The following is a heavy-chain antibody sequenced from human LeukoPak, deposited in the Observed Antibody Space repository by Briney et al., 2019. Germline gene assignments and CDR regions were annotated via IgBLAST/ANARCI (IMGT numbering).Heavy chain of an antibody. V-gene: IGHV3-30*04. D-gene: IGHD4-17*01. Sequence: GRSLRLSCAASGFTFSSYVMNWVRQAPGMGLEGVAVISYDGSNKYYADSVKGRFTISRDNSKSTLYLQMNSLRAEDTAVYYCASSYGDPTAYYYYYMDVWGKGTTVTISS. CDR2: ISYDGSNK. CDR1: GFTFSSYV. CDR3: ASSYGDPTAYYYYYMDV. J-gene: IGHJ6*03.